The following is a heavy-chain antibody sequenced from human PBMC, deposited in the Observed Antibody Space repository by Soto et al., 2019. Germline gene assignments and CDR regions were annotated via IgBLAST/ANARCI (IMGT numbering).Heavy chain of an antibody. D-gene: IGHD2-2*01. CDR3: ARDGVVPAAS. CDR1: GGTFSSYT. Sequence: QVQLVQSGAEVKKPGSSVKVSCKASGGTFSSYTISWVRQAPGQGLEWMGRIIPILGIANYAQKFQGRVTIXXDKSTSTAYMELSRLRSEDTAVYYCARDGVVPAASWGQGTLVTVSS. CDR2: IIPILGIA. J-gene: IGHJ5*02. V-gene: IGHV1-69*08.